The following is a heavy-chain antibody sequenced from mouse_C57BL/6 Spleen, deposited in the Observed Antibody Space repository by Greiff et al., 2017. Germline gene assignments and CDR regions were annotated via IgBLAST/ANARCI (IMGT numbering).Heavy chain of an antibody. V-gene: IGHV1-80*01. D-gene: IGHD2-4*01. CDR3: ARGIYYYYGAWLAD. CDR1: GYAFSSYW. CDR2: LYPGDGDT. Sequence: QVQLQQSGAELVKPGASVKISCKASGYAFSSYWMNWVKQRPGKGLEWLGQLYPGDGDTTYNGKVKGKATLTADKSSSTAYMQLRSRTSADSAFYFCARGIYYYYGAWLADWGQGTLVTVSA. J-gene: IGHJ3*01.